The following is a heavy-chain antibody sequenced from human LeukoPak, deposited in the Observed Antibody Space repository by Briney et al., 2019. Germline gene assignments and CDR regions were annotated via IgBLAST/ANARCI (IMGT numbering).Heavy chain of an antibody. Sequence: PGGSLRLSCAASGFTFSSYAMSWVRQAPGKGLEWVSATSGSGGSTCYADSVKGRFTISRDNSKNTLYLQMNSLRAEDTAVYYCAKDRQWAYNYYFDYWGQGTLVTVSS. J-gene: IGHJ4*02. CDR1: GFTFSSYA. CDR2: TSGSGGST. CDR3: AKDRQWAYNYYFDY. D-gene: IGHD5-24*01. V-gene: IGHV3-23*01.